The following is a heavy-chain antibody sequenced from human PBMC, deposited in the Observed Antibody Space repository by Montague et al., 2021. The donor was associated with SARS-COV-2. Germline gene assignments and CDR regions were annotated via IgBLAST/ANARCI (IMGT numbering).Heavy chain of an antibody. CDR1: GGSISSYY. J-gene: IGHJ2*01. CDR3: ARASITMVRGVTRWYFDL. D-gene: IGHD3-10*01. V-gene: IGHV4-59*13. CDR2: IYHSGST. Sequence: SETLSLTCTVSGGSISSYYWSWIRQPPGKGLEWIGYIYHSGSTNYNPSLKSRVTISVDTSKNQFSLKLSSVTAADTAVYYCARASITMVRGVTRWYFDLWGRGTLVTVSS.